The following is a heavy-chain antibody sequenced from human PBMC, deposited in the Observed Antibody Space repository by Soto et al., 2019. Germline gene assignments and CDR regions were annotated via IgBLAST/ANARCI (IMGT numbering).Heavy chain of an antibody. CDR3: AKGSSGYSGYRYYMAV. Sequence: PGGSLRLSCAASGFTFSSYAMSWVRQAPGKGLEWVSAISGSGGSTYYADSVKGRFTISRDNSKNTLYLQMNSLRAEDTAVYYCAKGSSGYSGYRYYMAVWGKGTTVTVSS. CDR2: ISGSGGST. J-gene: IGHJ6*03. D-gene: IGHD5-12*01. V-gene: IGHV3-23*01. CDR1: GFTFSSYA.